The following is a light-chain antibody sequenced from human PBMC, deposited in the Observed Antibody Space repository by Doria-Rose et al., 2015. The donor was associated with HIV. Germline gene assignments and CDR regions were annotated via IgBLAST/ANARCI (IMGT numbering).Light chain of an antibody. CDR2: DVS. V-gene: IGLV2-11*01. Sequence: GKAPKLMIYDVSKRPSGVPDRFSGSKSGNTASLIISGLQVEDEADYYCLAWDTSLRAGCIFGGGTKLTVL. CDR3: LAWDTSLRAGCI. J-gene: IGLJ2*01.